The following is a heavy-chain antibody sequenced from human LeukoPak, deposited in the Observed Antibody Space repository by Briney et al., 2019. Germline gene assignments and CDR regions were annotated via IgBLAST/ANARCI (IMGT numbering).Heavy chain of an antibody. Sequence: PGGSLRLSCAASGFTFSSCAMHWVRQAPGKGLEWVAVIWYDGSNKYYADSVKGRFTISRDNGKNSLFLQMMSLKAEDTAVYYCVRDQSLWGAFDIWGQGTMVTVSS. V-gene: IGHV3-30*04. J-gene: IGHJ3*02. D-gene: IGHD3-10*01. CDR3: VRDQSLWGAFDI. CDR1: GFTFSSCA. CDR2: IWYDGSNK.